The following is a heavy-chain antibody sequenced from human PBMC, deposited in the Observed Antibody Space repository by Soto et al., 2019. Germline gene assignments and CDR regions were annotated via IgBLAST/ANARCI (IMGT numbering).Heavy chain of an antibody. V-gene: IGHV3-30*04. Sequence: QVQLVESGGGVVQPGKSLRLSCAASGFTFRSYAIHWVRQAPGKGLEWVAVISYDGRNKYYADSVKGRFTISRDNSKSTLYLRMDSLRPEDTAVYYCARGYGRNSASFDYWGQGTLVTVSS. J-gene: IGHJ4*02. CDR1: GFTFRSYA. CDR3: ARGYGRNSASFDY. CDR2: ISYDGRNK. D-gene: IGHD4-17*01.